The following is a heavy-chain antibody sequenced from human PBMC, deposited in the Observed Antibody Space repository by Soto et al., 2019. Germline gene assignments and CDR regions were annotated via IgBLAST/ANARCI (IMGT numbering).Heavy chain of an antibody. Sequence: PGESLKISCKGSGYTFSDYWIGWVRQMPGKGLEWMGIIYPGDSDTRYSPSFQGQVTISADKSINTAYLQWSSLKASDTAMYYCAGIAVAATYYLYGMDVWGQGTTVTVSS. CDR2: IYPGDSDT. CDR1: GYTFSDYW. D-gene: IGHD6-19*01. CDR3: AGIAVAATYYLYGMDV. J-gene: IGHJ6*02. V-gene: IGHV5-51*01.